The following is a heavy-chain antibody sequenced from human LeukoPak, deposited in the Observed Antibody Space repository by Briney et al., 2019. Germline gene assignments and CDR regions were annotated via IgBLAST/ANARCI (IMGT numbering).Heavy chain of an antibody. V-gene: IGHV4-34*01. CDR2: ILNSGNT. Sequence: TSETLSLTCAVYGGSFSGYYWSWVRQPPGKGLEWIGEILNSGNTNYNPSLKSRVTMSVDTSKNQISLKLSSVTAADTAVYYCARGSKYDYGSGTHFDYWGQGTLVTVSS. D-gene: IGHD3-10*01. J-gene: IGHJ4*02. CDR1: GGSFSGYY. CDR3: ARGSKYDYGSGTHFDY.